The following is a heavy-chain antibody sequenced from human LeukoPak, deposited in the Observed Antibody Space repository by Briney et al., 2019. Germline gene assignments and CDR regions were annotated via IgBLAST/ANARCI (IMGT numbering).Heavy chain of an antibody. CDR3: ARDEVLRGYSYGYSY. V-gene: IGHV1-69*13. CDR2: IIPIFGTA. J-gene: IGHJ4*02. CDR1: GYTFTSYG. Sequence: ASVKVSCKASGYTFTSYGISWVRQAPGQGLEWMGGIIPIFGTANYAQKFQGRVTITADESTSTAYMELSSLRSEDTAVYYCARDEVLRGYSYGYSYWGQGTLVTVSS. D-gene: IGHD5-18*01.